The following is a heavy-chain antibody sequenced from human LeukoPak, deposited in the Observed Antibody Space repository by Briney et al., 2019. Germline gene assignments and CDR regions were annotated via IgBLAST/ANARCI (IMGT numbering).Heavy chain of an antibody. CDR1: GYSFTSYW. Sequence: GESLNISCKGSGYSFTSYWIGWVRQTPGKGLEWMGIIYPGDSDTRYSPSFQGQVTISADKSISTAYLQWSSLKASDTAMYYCARVRRFLAWLRVGWYFDLWGRGTLVTVSS. CDR2: IYPGDSDT. CDR3: ARVRRFLAWLRVGWYFDL. V-gene: IGHV5-51*01. J-gene: IGHJ2*01. D-gene: IGHD3-3*01.